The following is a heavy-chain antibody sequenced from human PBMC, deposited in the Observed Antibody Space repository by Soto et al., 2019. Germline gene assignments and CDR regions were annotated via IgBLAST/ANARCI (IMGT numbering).Heavy chain of an antibody. CDR3: ARGPGSRGYYYYGMDV. V-gene: IGHV1-46*01. CDR2: INPSGGST. D-gene: IGHD3-16*01. J-gene: IGHJ6*02. Sequence: ASVKVSCKASGYTFTSYYMHWVRQAPGQGLEWMGIINPSGGSTSYAQKFQGRVTMTGDASTSTVYMELSSLRSEDTAVYYCARGPGSRGYYYYGMDVWGQGTTVTVSS. CDR1: GYTFTSYY.